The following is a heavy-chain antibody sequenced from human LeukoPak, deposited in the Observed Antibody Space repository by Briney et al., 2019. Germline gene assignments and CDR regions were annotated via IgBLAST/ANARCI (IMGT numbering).Heavy chain of an antibody. V-gene: IGHV1-2*02. Sequence: ASVKVSCKASGYTFTGYYMHWVRQAPGQGLEWMGWINPNSGGTNYAQKFQGRVTMTRDTSISTAYMELSRLRSDDTAVYYCARGLTFEGVIVIGDAFDIWGQGTMVTVSS. CDR3: ARGLTFEGVIVIGDAFDI. CDR1: GYTFTGYY. D-gene: IGHD3-16*02. J-gene: IGHJ3*02. CDR2: INPNSGGT.